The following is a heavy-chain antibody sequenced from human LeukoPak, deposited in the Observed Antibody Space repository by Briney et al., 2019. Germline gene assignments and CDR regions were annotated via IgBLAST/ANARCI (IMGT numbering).Heavy chain of an antibody. CDR3: ARERSHSGSYLFGH. J-gene: IGHJ4*02. CDR2: ISYDGSNK. Sequence: PGRSLRLSCAASGFTFSSYAMHWVRQAPGKGLEWVAVISYDGSNKYYADSVKGRFTISRDNSKNTLYLQMNSLRAEDTAVYYCARERSHSGSYLFGHWGQGTLVTVSS. CDR1: GFTFSSYA. V-gene: IGHV3-30-3*01. D-gene: IGHD1-26*01.